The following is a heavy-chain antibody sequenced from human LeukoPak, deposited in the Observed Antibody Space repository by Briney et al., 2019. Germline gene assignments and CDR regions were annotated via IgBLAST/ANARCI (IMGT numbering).Heavy chain of an antibody. Sequence: GGSLRLSCAASGFTFRSYRMNGVRQAPGEGLECVSSISSSSSYIYYADSVKGRFTISRDNAKNSLYLQMNSLRAEDTAVYYCARETWELPNDYWGQGTLVTVSS. CDR3: ARETWELPNDY. CDR1: GFTFRSYR. D-gene: IGHD1-26*01. CDR2: ISSSSSYI. V-gene: IGHV3-21*01. J-gene: IGHJ4*02.